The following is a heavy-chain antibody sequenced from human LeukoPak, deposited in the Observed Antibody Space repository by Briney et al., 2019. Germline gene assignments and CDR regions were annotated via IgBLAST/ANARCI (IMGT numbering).Heavy chain of an antibody. CDR2: IRYDGSNK. CDR1: GFTLSAYG. D-gene: IGHD5-12*01. J-gene: IGHJ6*03. Sequence: GGSLRLSCAASGFTLSAYGTHWVRQAPGKGLEWVTFIRYDGSNKYYADSVKGRFIISRDNSKNTLYLQMNSLRAEDTAVYYCAKDTVKVTTIRRVPHYMDVWGKGTTVTISS. CDR3: AKDTVKVTTIRRVPHYMDV. V-gene: IGHV3-30*02.